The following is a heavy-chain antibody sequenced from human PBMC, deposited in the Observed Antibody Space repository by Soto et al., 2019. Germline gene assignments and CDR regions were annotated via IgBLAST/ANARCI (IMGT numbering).Heavy chain of an antibody. Sequence: EVQLLESGGDLVQPGGSLRLSCAASGLNFSDYAMTWVRQAPGKGLEWVSSVSNRGDITYYADSVKGRFTISRDNSKNTLFMHINSLRAEDTALYYCARGDRGGSGSPASYYYSGLDVSGQGTTVTVSS. V-gene: IGHV3-23*01. CDR3: ARGDRGGSGSPASYYYSGLDV. D-gene: IGHD3-10*01. CDR1: GLNFSDYA. CDR2: VSNRGDIT. J-gene: IGHJ6*02.